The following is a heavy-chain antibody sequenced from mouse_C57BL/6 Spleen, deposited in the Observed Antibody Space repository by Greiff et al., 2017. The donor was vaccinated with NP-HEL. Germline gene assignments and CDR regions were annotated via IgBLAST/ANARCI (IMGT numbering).Heavy chain of an antibody. J-gene: IGHJ4*01. V-gene: IGHV1-55*01. CDR2: IYPRSGNT. D-gene: IGHD1-1*01. CDR1: GYTFTSYW. Sequence: QVQLQQPGAELVKPGASVKMSCKASGYTFTSYWITWVKQRPGQGLEWIGDIYPRSGNTYYNEKFKGKATLTADKSSSTAYMELRSLTSEDSAVYFCANYGSSHYYAMDYWGQGTSVTVSS. CDR3: ANYGSSHYYAMDY.